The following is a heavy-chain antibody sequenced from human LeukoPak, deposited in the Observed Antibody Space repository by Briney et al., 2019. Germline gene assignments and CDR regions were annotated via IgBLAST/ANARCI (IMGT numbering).Heavy chain of an antibody. CDR2: MKQDGSEK. V-gene: IGHV3-7*03. D-gene: IGHD3-16*02. J-gene: IGHJ4*02. CDR3: ARDPRTYDYVWGSYPSFDY. Sequence: GGSLRLSCAASGFTFSSYWMSWVRQAPGKGLEWVANMKQDGSEKYYVDSVKGRFTISRDNAKNSLYLQMNSLRAEDTAVYYCARDPRTYDYVWGSYPSFDYWGQGTLVTVSS. CDR1: GFTFSSYW.